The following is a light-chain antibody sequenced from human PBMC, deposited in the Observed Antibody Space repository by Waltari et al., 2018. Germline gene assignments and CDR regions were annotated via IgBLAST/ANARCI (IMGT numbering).Light chain of an antibody. CDR1: QSINNY. CDR2: AAS. J-gene: IGKJ1*01. CDR3: QQTYSIRNMLT. V-gene: IGKV1-39*01. Sequence: DIQMTQSPSSLSASVGDRVTITCRASQSINNYLNWYQQKPGKAPPLLIFAASSLQSGVPSRFSGSGSGTDFTLTISSLQPEDFATYDCQQTYSIRNMLTFGQGTKVEIK.